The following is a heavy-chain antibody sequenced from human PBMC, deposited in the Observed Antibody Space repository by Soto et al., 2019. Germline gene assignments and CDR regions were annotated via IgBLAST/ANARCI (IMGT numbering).Heavy chain of an antibody. CDR2: ISNSGST. CDR1: GDSVSIRSYY. CDR3: AREHFDSPGYYYTAPLGY. V-gene: IGHV4-61*01. D-gene: IGHD3-22*01. J-gene: IGHJ4*02. Sequence: SETLSVTCTFSGDSVSIRSYYWSWIRQPPGKGLEWIAYISNSGSTKSNPSLKSRVTISIDTSKNQFSLQLSSVTAADTAIYYCAREHFDSPGYYYTAPLGYWGQGTLVTVSS.